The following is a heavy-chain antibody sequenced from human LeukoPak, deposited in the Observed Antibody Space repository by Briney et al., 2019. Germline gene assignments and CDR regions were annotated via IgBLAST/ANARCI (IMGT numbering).Heavy chain of an antibody. Sequence: GGSLRLSCAASGFTFSSYAMHWVRQAPGKGLEWVAVISYDGSNKYYADSVKGRFTISRDNSKNTLYLQMNSLRAEDTAVYYCARDLWLVRGVIGRGYYGMDVWGQGTTVTVSS. CDR1: GFTFSSYA. CDR3: ARDLWLVRGVIGRGYYGMDV. CDR2: ISYDGSNK. V-gene: IGHV3-30-3*01. D-gene: IGHD3-10*01. J-gene: IGHJ6*02.